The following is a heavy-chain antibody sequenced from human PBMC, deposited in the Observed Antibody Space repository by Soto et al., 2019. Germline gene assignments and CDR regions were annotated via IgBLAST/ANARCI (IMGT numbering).Heavy chain of an antibody. J-gene: IGHJ4*02. V-gene: IGHV4-31*03. D-gene: IGHD1-26*01. CDR1: GGSISSGGYY. Sequence: QVQLQESGPGLVKPSQTLSLTCTVSGGSISSGGYYWSWIRQHPGKGLEWIGYIYYSGSTYYNPSLKSRVTISVDTSKNQFSLKLSSVTAADTAVYYCARAALQGATRYYFDYWGQGTLVTVSS. CDR3: ARAALQGATRYYFDY. CDR2: IYYSGST.